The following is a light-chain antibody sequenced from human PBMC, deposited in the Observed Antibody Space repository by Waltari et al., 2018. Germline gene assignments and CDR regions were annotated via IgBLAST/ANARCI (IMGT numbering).Light chain of an antibody. J-gene: IGLJ3*02. CDR1: SSNIGRYNL. CDR2: EVY. Sequence: QSALIQPASVSGSPGQSITISCPGTSSNIGRYNLVPWYQQYPGKAPKVMIYEVYKRPSGVSNRFSGSKSGNTASLTISGLQAEDETDYYCCSYAGSNSWVFGGGTKVTVL. CDR3: CSYAGSNSWV. V-gene: IGLV2-23*02.